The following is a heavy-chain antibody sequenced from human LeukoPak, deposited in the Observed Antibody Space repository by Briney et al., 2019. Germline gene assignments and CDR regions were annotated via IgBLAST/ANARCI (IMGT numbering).Heavy chain of an antibody. CDR3: ARDLGHTYYDSSPWFDP. J-gene: IGHJ5*02. V-gene: IGHV1-8*01. Sequence: ASVKVSCKASGYTFTSYDINWVRQATGQGLEWMGWMNPNSGKTGYAQKFQGRVTITADKSTSTAYMELSSLRSEDTAVYYCARDLGHTYYDSSPWFDPWGQGTLVTVSS. CDR2: MNPNSGKT. CDR1: GYTFTSYD. D-gene: IGHD3-22*01.